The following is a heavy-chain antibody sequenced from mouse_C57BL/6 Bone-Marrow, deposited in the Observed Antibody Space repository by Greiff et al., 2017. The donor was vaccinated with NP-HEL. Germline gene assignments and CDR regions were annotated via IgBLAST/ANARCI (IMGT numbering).Heavy chain of an antibody. Sequence: VQLQQSDAELVKPGASVKISCKVSGYTFTDHTIHWMKQRPEQGLEWIGYIYPRDGSTKYNEKFKGKATLTAEKSSSTAYMKLNSLTSEDSAVYICARYYYGRGFAYWGQETLVTVSA. CDR2: IYPRDGST. J-gene: IGHJ3*01. V-gene: IGHV1-78*01. D-gene: IGHD1-1*01. CDR3: ARYYYGRGFAY. CDR1: GYTFTDHT.